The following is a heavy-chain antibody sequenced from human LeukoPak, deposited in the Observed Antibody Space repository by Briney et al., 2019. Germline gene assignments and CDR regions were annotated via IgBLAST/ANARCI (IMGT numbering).Heavy chain of an antibody. CDR2: IIPIFGTA. D-gene: IGHD2-2*01. CDR3: ATERALRCSSTSCYLGFDP. CDR1: GGTFSSYA. J-gene: IGHJ5*02. Sequence: GASVKVSCKASGGTFSSYAISWVRQAPGQGLEWMGGIIPIFGTANYAQKFQGRVTMTEDTSTDTAYMELSSLRSEDTAVYYCATERALRCSSTSCYLGFDPWGQGTLVTVSS. V-gene: IGHV1-69*06.